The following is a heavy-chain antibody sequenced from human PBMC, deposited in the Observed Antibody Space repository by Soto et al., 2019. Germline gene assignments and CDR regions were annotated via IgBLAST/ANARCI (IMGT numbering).Heavy chain of an antibody. J-gene: IGHJ4*02. Sequence: EVQLVESGGGSVQPGGSLRLSCAASGFTFSTYSMNWVRQAPGKGLEWVSYISSTSYPIYYADSVKGRFTISRDNAKNSLYLQMNGLRDDDTAVYYCAREPNNRYNEGFVYWGRGALVTVSS. D-gene: IGHD1-1*01. CDR2: ISSTSYPI. CDR1: GFTFSTYS. V-gene: IGHV3-48*02. CDR3: AREPNNRYNEGFVY.